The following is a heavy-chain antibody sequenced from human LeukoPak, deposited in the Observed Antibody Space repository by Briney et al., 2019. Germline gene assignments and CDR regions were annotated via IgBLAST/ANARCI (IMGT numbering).Heavy chain of an antibody. J-gene: IGHJ4*02. CDR2: IYYSGST. D-gene: IGHD5-12*01. V-gene: IGHV4-31*03. Sequence: SETLSLTCTVSGGSISSGGYYWSWIRQHPGKGLEWIGYIYYSGSTNYNPSLKSRVTISVDTSKNQFSLKLSSVTAADTAVYYCARGGRLDSGYGDWGQGTLVTVSS. CDR3: ARGGRLDSGYGD. CDR1: GGSISSGGYY.